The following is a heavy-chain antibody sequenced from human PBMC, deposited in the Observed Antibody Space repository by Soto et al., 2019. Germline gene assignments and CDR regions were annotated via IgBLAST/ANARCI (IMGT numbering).Heavy chain of an antibody. CDR2: IIPIFGTA. Sequence: SVKVSCKASGGTFSSYAISWVRQAPGQGLEWMGGIIPIFGTANYAQKFQGRVTITADESTSTAYMELSSLRSEDTAVYYCARDPEGIAVAGTLRYYYGMDVWGQGTTVTVSS. CDR1: GGTFSSYA. V-gene: IGHV1-69*13. CDR3: ARDPEGIAVAGTLRYYYGMDV. D-gene: IGHD6-19*01. J-gene: IGHJ6*02.